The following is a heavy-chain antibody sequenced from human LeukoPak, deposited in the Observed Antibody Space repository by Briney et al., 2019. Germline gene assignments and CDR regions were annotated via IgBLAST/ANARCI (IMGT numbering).Heavy chain of an antibody. D-gene: IGHD3-22*01. Sequence: PGRSLRLSCAASGFTFDDYAMHWVRQAPGKGLEWVSGISWNSGSIGYADSVKGRFTISRDNAKNSLYLQMNSLRAEDTALYYCAKGLDYYDSSGAFDIWGQGTMVTVSS. J-gene: IGHJ3*02. CDR1: GFTFDDYA. V-gene: IGHV3-9*01. CDR3: AKGLDYYDSSGAFDI. CDR2: ISWNSGSI.